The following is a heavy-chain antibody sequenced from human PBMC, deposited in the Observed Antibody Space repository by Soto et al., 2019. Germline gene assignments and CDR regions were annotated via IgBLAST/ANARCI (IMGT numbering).Heavy chain of an antibody. D-gene: IGHD3-22*01. Sequence: QVQLQEAGPGLVKPSQTLSLTCTVSGGSISSGGYYWSWIRQHPGKGLEWIGYIYYSGSTYYNPSLKSRVTIPVDTSKNQFSLKLSSVTAADTAVYYCARGDYYDSSGPPWFDPWGQGTLVTVSS. CDR1: GGSISSGGYY. CDR3: ARGDYYDSSGPPWFDP. J-gene: IGHJ5*02. V-gene: IGHV4-31*03. CDR2: IYYSGST.